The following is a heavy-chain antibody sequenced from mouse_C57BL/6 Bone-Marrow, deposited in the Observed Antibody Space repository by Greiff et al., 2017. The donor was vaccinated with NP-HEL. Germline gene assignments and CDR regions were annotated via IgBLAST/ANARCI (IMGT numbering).Heavy chain of an antibody. J-gene: IGHJ2*01. CDR1: GYAFSSSW. D-gene: IGHD2-4*01. Sequence: VQLQQSGPELVKPGASVKISCKASGYAFSSSWMNWVKQRPGKGLEWIGRIYPGDGDTNYNGKFKGKATLTADKSSSTAYMQLSSLTSEDSAVYFCARSRGLRQGGYFDYWGQGTTLTVSS. CDR3: ARSRGLRQGGYFDY. V-gene: IGHV1-82*01. CDR2: IYPGDGDT.